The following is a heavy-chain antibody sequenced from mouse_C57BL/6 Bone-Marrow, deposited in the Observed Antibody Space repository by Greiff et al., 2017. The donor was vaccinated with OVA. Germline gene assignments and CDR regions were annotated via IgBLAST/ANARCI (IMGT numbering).Heavy chain of an antibody. D-gene: IGHD1-1*01. Sequence: EVQGVESGAELVRPGASVKLSCTASGFNITDDYMHWVKQRPEQGLEWIGWIDPETGDPASASKFKGKATITADTSSNTAYLQLSSLTSEDTAVYYGTITTVVATGDYWGQGTTLTVSS. CDR2: IDPETGDP. J-gene: IGHJ2*01. CDR1: GFNITDDY. CDR3: TITTVVATGDY. V-gene: IGHV14-4*01.